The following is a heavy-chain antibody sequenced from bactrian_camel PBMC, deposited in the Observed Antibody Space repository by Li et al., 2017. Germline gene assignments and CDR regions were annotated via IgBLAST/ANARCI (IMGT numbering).Heavy chain of an antibody. Sequence: HVQLVESGGGSVQAGGSLRLSCAVSGRPWSDYCVGWFRQAPGKEREGVAALDTTDEQTFYSDSAIGRFAIARDKAKNTVYLQMNSLKPEDTAMYYCAARGPYCYTKLSVRDFTYWGQGTQVTVS. CDR1: GRPWSDYC. CDR2: LDTTDEQT. D-gene: IGHD2*01. CDR3: AARGPYCYTKLSVRDFTY. J-gene: IGHJ6*01. V-gene: IGHV3S1*01.